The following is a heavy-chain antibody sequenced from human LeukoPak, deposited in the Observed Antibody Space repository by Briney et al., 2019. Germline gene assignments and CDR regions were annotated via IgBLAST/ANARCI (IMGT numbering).Heavy chain of an antibody. Sequence: GGSLRPPCAPSGFTFSSYALNWVRQAPGKGLEWVSGISGSGDNTNYADSVKGRFTISRDNSKNTLHLQMKSLRAEDTAVYYCARGNGYSSTWYFDNWGQGTLVTVSS. CDR1: GFTFSSYA. V-gene: IGHV3-23*01. CDR3: ARGNGYSSTWYFDN. CDR2: ISGSGDNT. J-gene: IGHJ4*02. D-gene: IGHD6-13*01.